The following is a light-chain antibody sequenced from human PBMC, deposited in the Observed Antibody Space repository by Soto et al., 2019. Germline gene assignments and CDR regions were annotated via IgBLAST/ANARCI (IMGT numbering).Light chain of an antibody. CDR2: EVS. J-gene: IGLJ7*01. CDR1: SSDVGRHNL. CDR3: CSYGGSSAV. Sequence: QSVLTQPASVSGSPGPSITISCTGTSSDVGRHNLDSWYQQHPGQAPKLMVYEVSKRPFGVSTRFSASKSGNTASLTISGFQAEDEADYYCCSYGGSSAVFGGGTQLTVL. V-gene: IGLV2-23*02.